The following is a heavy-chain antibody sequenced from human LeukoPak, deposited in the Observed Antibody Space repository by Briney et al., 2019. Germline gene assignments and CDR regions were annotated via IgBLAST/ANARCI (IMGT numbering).Heavy chain of an antibody. V-gene: IGHV4-39*01. D-gene: IGHD6-13*01. CDR2: IYYSGST. CDR3: ARHSGITSADWFDP. Sequence: PSETLSLTCTVSGGSISSSSYYWGWIRQPPGKGLEWIGSIYYSGSTYYNPSLKSRVTISVDTSKNQFSLKLSSVTAADTAVYYCARHSGITSADWFDPWGQGTLVTVSS. CDR1: GGSISSSSYY. J-gene: IGHJ5*02.